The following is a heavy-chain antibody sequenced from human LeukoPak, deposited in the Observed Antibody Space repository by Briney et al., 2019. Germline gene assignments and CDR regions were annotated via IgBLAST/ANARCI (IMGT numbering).Heavy chain of an antibody. CDR1: GGSISGSSYY. CDR2: INYSGST. Sequence: SETLSLTCTVSGGSISGSSYYWGWIRQPPGKGLEWIGYINYSGSTNYNPSLKSRVTISVDTSKNQFSLKLSSVTAADTAVYYCARCDSSYNWFDPWGQGTLVTVSS. D-gene: IGHD6-6*01. J-gene: IGHJ5*02. CDR3: ARCDSSYNWFDP. V-gene: IGHV4-61*05.